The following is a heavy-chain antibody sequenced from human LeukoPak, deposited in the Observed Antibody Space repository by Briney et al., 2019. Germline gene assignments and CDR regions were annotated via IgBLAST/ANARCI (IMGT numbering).Heavy chain of an antibody. V-gene: IGHV3-74*01. CDR1: GFTFSRYW. CDR2: INIDGTST. Sequence: GESLRLSCAASGFTFSRYWMHWVRQAPGKGLVWVSRINIDGTSTTYADSVKGRLTISRDNAKNTLYLQMNSLRAEDTAVYYCAKDKKSSFDAFDIWGQGTMVTVSS. CDR3: AKDKKSSFDAFDI. J-gene: IGHJ3*02. D-gene: IGHD2-2*01.